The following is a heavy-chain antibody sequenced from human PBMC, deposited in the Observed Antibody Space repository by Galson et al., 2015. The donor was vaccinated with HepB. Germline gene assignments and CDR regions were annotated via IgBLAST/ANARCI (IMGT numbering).Heavy chain of an antibody. CDR2: INSDGSST. J-gene: IGHJ4*02. V-gene: IGHV3-74*01. CDR3: TRDQSPSYYDFAHFDY. D-gene: IGHD3-3*01. CDR1: GFTFSSYW. Sequence: SLRLSCAASGFTFSSYWMHWVRQAPGKGLVWVSRINSDGSSTSYADSVKGRFTISRDNAKNTLYLQMNSLRAEDTAVYYCTRDQSPSYYDFAHFDYWGQGTLVTVSS.